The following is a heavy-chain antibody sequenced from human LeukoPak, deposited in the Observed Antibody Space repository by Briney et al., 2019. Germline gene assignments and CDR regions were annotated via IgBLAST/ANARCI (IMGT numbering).Heavy chain of an antibody. J-gene: IGHJ4*02. Sequence: GGSLRLSCAGSGFPFSSYTMYWVRQAPGKGLEWVSYISTSSDYIYNADSAKGRFTISRDNAKNSMYLQMNSLRAEDTAVYYCARVTRSWGQGTLVTVS. CDR2: ISTSSDYI. V-gene: IGHV3-21*01. CDR3: ARVTRS. CDR1: GFPFSSYT. D-gene: IGHD3-3*01.